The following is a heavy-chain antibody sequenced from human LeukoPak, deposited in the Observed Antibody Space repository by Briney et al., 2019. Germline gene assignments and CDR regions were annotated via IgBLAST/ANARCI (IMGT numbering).Heavy chain of an antibody. Sequence: GGSLRLSCAASGFTVSSNYMSWVRQAPGKGLEWVSVIYSGRTTYYADSVKGRFTISRDNSKNTLHLQMNSLRAEDTAVYYCARDQYSYAHAAHWGQGTLVTVSS. J-gene: IGHJ4*02. CDR2: IYSGRTT. CDR1: GFTVSSNY. D-gene: IGHD5-18*01. V-gene: IGHV3-66*01. CDR3: ARDQYSYAHAAH.